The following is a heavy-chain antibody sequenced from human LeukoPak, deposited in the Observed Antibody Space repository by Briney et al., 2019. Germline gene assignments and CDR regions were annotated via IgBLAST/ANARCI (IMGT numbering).Heavy chain of an antibody. CDR2: IHYSGST. Sequence: KPSETLSLTCTVSGGSISSSVYYWGRIRQPPGKGLEWIGTIHYSGSTYYNPSLKSRVTISVDTSKNRFSLNLSSVTAADTAVYYCARHGKNYYDSAGYYYFEYWGQGTLVTVSS. CDR1: GGSISSSVYY. J-gene: IGHJ4*02. V-gene: IGHV4-39*01. CDR3: ARHGKNYYDSAGYYYFEY. D-gene: IGHD3-22*01.